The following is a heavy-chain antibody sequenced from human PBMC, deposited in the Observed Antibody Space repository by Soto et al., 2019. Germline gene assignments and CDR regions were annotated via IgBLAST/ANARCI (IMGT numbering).Heavy chain of an antibody. J-gene: IGHJ4*02. CDR3: ARGVVVPAAVDY. CDR1: RDYC. D-gene: IGHD2-2*01. V-gene: IGHV4-30-4*08. CDR2: IYYSGST. Sequence: RDYCRSCNRQPPGKGLEWIGYIYYSGSTYYNPSLKSRVTISVDTSKNQFSLKLSSVTAADTAVYYCARGVVVPAAVDYWGQGTLVTGSS.